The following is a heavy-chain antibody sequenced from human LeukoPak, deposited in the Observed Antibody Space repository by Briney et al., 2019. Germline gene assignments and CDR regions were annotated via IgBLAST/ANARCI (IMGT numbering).Heavy chain of an antibody. J-gene: IGHJ4*02. V-gene: IGHV3-23*01. Sequence: GGSLRLSCAASGFTFSSYAMSWVRQAPGKGLEWVSSISGSGGNTYYADSVKGRFTISRDNSKNTLYLQMNSLRAEDTAVYYCAKGSIIMVRGVILPSSFAYWAQGTLVTVS. D-gene: IGHD3-10*01. CDR3: AKGSIIMVRGVILPSSFAY. CDR1: GFTFSSYA. CDR2: ISGSGGNT.